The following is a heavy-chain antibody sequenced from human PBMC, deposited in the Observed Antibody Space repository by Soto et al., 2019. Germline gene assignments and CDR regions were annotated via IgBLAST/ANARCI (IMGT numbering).Heavy chain of an antibody. J-gene: IGHJ5*02. CDR2: INHSGST. D-gene: IGHD6-19*01. Sequence: SETLSLTCAVYGGSFSGYYWSWIRQPPGKGLEWIGEINHSGSTNYNPSLKSRVTISVDTSKNQFSLKLSSVTAADTAVYYCAGGYSSGWPYFDPWGQGTLVTVSS. V-gene: IGHV4-34*01. CDR3: AGGYSSGWPYFDP. CDR1: GGSFSGYY.